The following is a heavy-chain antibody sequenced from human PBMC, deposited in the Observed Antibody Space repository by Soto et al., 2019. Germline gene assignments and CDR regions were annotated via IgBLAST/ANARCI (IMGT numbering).Heavy chain of an antibody. V-gene: IGHV3-21*01. CDR3: ARDLSTSCYGVCAFDI. Sequence: EVQLVESGGGLVKPGGSLRLSCAASGFTFSSYSMNWVRQAPGKGLEWVSSISSSSSYIYYADSVKGRFTISRDNAKNSLYLQMNSLRAVDTAVYYCARDLSTSCYGVCAFDIWGQGTMVTVSS. J-gene: IGHJ3*02. D-gene: IGHD2-2*01. CDR1: GFTFSSYS. CDR2: ISSSSSYI.